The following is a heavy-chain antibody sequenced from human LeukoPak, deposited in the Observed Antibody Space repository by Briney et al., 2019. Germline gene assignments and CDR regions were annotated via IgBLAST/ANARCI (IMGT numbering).Heavy chain of an antibody. D-gene: IGHD1-26*01. J-gene: IGHJ4*02. CDR3: ARDLRGSYYN. CDR1: GFTFSSYE. Sequence: GGSLRLSCAASGFTFSSYEMNWVRQAPGKGLEWVSCISSSGSTIYYADSVKGRFTISRDNAKNSLYLQMNSLRAEDTAVYYCARDLRGSYYNWGQGTLVTVSS. CDR2: ISSSGSTI. V-gene: IGHV3-48*03.